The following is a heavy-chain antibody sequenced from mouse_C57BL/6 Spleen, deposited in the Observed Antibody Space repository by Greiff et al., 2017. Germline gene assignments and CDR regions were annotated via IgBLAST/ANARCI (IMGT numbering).Heavy chain of an antibody. CDR2: ISSGSSTI. V-gene: IGHV5-17*01. D-gene: IGHD2-2*01. CDR3: ARCFYYGYDGYAMDF. CDR1: GFTFSDYG. Sequence: EVQVVESGGGLVKPGGSLKLSCAASGFTFSDYGMHWVRQAPEKGLEWVAYISSGSSTIYYADTVKGRFTISRDNAKNTLFLQMTSLRSEDTAMYYCARCFYYGYDGYAMDFWGQGTSVTVSS. J-gene: IGHJ4*01.